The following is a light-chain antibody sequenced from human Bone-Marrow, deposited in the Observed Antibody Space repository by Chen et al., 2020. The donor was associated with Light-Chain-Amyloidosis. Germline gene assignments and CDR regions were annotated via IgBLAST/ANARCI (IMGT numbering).Light chain of an antibody. J-gene: IGKJ2*01. Sequence: AIQMTQSPSSLSASVGDRLIITCRASQGIRNDLGWYQQKPGKAPKLLIYAASTLQSGVPSRFNGSGSGTDFTLTISSLQPEDFATYYCLQDYNYPYTFGQGTKLEIK. CDR1: QGIRND. V-gene: IGKV1-6*01. CDR3: LQDYNYPYT. CDR2: AAS.